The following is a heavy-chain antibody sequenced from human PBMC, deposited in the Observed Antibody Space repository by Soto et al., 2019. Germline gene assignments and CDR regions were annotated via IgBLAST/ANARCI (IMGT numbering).Heavy chain of an antibody. Sequence: PGGSLRLSCAASGFTFSSYGMHWVRQAPGKGLEWVAVIWCDGSNKYYADSVKGRFTISRDNSKNTLYLQMNSLRAEDTAVYYCARELRITMVRGVIAYGMDVWGQGTTVTVSS. CDR3: ARELRITMVRGVIAYGMDV. CDR1: GFTFSSYG. D-gene: IGHD3-10*01. J-gene: IGHJ6*02. CDR2: IWCDGSNK. V-gene: IGHV3-33*01.